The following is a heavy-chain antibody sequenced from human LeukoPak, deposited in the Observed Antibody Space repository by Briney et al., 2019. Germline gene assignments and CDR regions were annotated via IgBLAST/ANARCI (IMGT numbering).Heavy chain of an antibody. D-gene: IGHD6-6*01. V-gene: IGHV3-74*01. Sequence: PGGSLRLSCIASGFSFSGHWMHWARQLPGKGLVWVSRISPTGSTTSYADSVKGRFTVSRDNAKNTLYLQINSLRAEDTAVYYCARSSYSSSSSVWGQGTMVTVSS. CDR1: GFSFSGHW. J-gene: IGHJ3*01. CDR2: ISPTGSTT. CDR3: ARSSYSSSSSV.